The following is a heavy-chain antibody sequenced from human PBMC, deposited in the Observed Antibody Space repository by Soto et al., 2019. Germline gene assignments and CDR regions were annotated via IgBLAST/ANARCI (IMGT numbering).Heavy chain of an antibody. D-gene: IGHD3-9*01. V-gene: IGHV2-5*02. Sequence: QITLKGSGPPLVRPTQTLTLTCAFSGFSLSTSGVGVGWIRQPPGKALEWLAVIYWDDSKHYSPSLRSRLTITKDTSKNQVVLTMTNMDPMDTGTYYCAHKGPEDWPLDYWGQGTLVTVSS. CDR1: GFSLSTSGVG. CDR2: IYWDDSK. CDR3: AHKGPEDWPLDY. J-gene: IGHJ4*02.